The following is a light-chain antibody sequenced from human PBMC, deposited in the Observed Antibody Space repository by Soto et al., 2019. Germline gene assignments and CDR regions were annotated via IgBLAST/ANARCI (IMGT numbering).Light chain of an antibody. Sequence: ESVLTQSPGTLSLSPGERATLSCRASQSVNSNYLAWYQQKPGQAPRLLIYGASSWATGIPDRFSGSGSGTDVTLTISRLEPEDFAVYYCQQYGTSPVTFAGGTKVDIK. J-gene: IGKJ4*01. CDR1: QSVNSNY. CDR2: GAS. V-gene: IGKV3-20*01. CDR3: QQYGTSPVT.